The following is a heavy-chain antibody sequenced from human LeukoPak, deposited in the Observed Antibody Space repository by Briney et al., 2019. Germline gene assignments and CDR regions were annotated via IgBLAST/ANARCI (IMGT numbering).Heavy chain of an antibody. V-gene: IGHV3-7*01. CDR1: GFSLRNYW. D-gene: IGHD3-10*01. CDR2: INPDGSGK. J-gene: IGHJ4*02. CDR3: ARGGHRQKEF. Sequence: GGSLRLSCAASGFSLRNYWMTWVRQSPGKGLECVAIINPDGSGKYSVDSVKGRFTISRDNAKNSLYLQMSSLRAEDTAVYYCARGGHRQKEFWGQGTLVTVSS.